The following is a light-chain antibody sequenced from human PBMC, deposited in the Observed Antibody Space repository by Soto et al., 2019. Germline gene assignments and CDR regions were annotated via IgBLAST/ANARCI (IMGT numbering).Light chain of an antibody. CDR1: QSVSSSY. J-gene: IGKJ1*01. V-gene: IGKV3-20*01. Sequence: EIVVTQSPGTLSLSQGERATLSCRASQSVSSSYLAWYQQKPGQAPRLLIYGASSRATGIPDRFSGSGSGTDFTLTISRLEPEDFAVYYCQQYAISPQTFGQGTKVDI. CDR2: GAS. CDR3: QQYAISPQT.